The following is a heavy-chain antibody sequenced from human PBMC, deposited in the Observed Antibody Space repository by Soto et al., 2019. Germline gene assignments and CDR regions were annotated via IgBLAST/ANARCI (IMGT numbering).Heavy chain of an antibody. CDR1: GGSFSGYY. J-gene: IGHJ4*02. CDR2: INHSGST. Sequence: QVQLQQWGAGLLKPSETLSLTCAVYGGSFSGYYWSWIRQPPGKGLEWIGEINHSGSTNYNPSLXSRATISVNTXXHXFXXKLSSVTAADTAVYYCARELRYFDWSHVPPYYFDSWGQGTLVTVSS. CDR3: ARELRYFDWSHVPPYYFDS. V-gene: IGHV4-34*01. D-gene: IGHD3-9*01.